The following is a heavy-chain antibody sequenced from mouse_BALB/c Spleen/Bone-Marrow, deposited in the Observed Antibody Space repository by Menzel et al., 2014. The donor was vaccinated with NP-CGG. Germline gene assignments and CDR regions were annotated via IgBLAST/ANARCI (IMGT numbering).Heavy chain of an antibody. CDR2: IRNKVNGYTT. J-gene: IGHJ3*01. CDR3: ARDSSGYVRFAY. D-gene: IGHD3-1*01. Sequence: EVKLVESGGGLVQPGGSLRLSWATSGITFTDYYMSWVRQPPGKALEWLGFIRNKVNGYTTEYSESVKGRFTISRDNSQSILYLQMNPLRAEDSATYYCARDSSGYVRFAYWGQGTLVTVSA. V-gene: IGHV7-3*02. CDR1: GITFTDYY.